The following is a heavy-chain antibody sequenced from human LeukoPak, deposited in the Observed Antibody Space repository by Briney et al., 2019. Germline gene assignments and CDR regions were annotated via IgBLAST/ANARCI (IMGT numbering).Heavy chain of an antibody. CDR2: ISSSSSYI. Sequence: GSLRLSCAASGFTFSSYSMNWVRQAPGKGLEWVSSISSSSSYIYYADSVKGRFTISRDNAKNSLYLQMNSLRAEGTAVYYCARDLGPLYVRGPCFDYWGQGTLVTVSS. CDR1: GFTFSSYS. V-gene: IGHV3-21*01. J-gene: IGHJ4*02. CDR3: ARDLGPLYVRGPCFDY. D-gene: IGHD3-10*02.